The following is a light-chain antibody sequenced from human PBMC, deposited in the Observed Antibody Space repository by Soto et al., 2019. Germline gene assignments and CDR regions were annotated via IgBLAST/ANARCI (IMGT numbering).Light chain of an antibody. Sequence: NFMLTQPHSVSESPGKTVTISCTRSSGSIASNYVQWYQQRPGSAPTTVIYEDNQRPSGVPDRFSGSIDSSSNSASLTISGLKTADEADYYCQSSDSSNVVFGGGTKLTVL. CDR3: QSSDSSNVV. J-gene: IGLJ2*01. CDR1: SGSIASNY. V-gene: IGLV6-57*03. CDR2: EDN.